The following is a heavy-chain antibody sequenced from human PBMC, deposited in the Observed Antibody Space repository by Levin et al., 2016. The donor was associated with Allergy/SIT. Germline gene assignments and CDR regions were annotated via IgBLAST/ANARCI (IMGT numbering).Heavy chain of an antibody. Sequence: SETLSLSCAVYGGSFSGYYWSWIRQPPGKGLEWIGEINHSGSTNYNPSLKSRVTISVDTSKNQFSLKLSSVTAADTAVYYCARGASDFDWLYSTAYNWFDPWGQGTLVTVSS. J-gene: IGHJ5*02. V-gene: IGHV4-34*01. CDR3: ARGASDFDWLYSTAYNWFDP. CDR1: GGSFSGYY. D-gene: IGHD3-9*01. CDR2: INHSGST.